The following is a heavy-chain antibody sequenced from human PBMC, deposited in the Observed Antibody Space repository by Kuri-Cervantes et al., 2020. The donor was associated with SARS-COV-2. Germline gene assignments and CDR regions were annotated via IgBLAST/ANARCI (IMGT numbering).Heavy chain of an antibody. CDR1: GGSLSGCC. V-gene: IGHV4-34*01. Sequence: GSLRLSCTIYGGSLSGCCWTWIRQPPGKGLEWIGEINHSGSTNYNPSLESRVTISVDTSKNQFSLKLSSVTAADTAVYYCASITGTTRSYNWFDPWGQGTLITVSS. CDR3: ASITGTTRSYNWFDP. CDR2: INHSGST. D-gene: IGHD1-20*01. J-gene: IGHJ5*02.